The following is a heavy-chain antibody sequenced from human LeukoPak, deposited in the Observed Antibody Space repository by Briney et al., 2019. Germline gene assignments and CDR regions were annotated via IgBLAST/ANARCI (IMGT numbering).Heavy chain of an antibody. D-gene: IGHD6-13*01. CDR3: ARIAAAGTAGDY. CDR2: ISSSSSYI. CDR1: GFTFSSYS. Sequence: PGVSLRLSCAASGFTFSSYSMNWVRQARGKGLEWVSSISSSSSYIYYADSVKGRFTISRDNAKNSLYLQMNSLRAEDTAVYYCARIAAAGTAGDYWGQGTLVTVSS. J-gene: IGHJ4*02. V-gene: IGHV3-21*01.